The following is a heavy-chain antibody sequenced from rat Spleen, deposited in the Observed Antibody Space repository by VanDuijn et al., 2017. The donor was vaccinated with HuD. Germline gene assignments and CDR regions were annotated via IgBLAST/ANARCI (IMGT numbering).Heavy chain of an antibody. CDR3: ARSEGTHYFLPFAE. J-gene: IGHJ3*01. Sequence: EVQLQESGPGLVKPSQSLSLTCSVTGYSITSNYWGWIRKFPGNKLEWMGYINSAGSTIYNPSLKSRISLTRDTSTNQFFLQVNSVTTEDTATYYCARSEGTHYFLPFAEWGQCTLVTVSS. V-gene: IGHV3-3*01. CDR1: GYSITSNY. CDR2: INSAGST. D-gene: IGHD1-11*01.